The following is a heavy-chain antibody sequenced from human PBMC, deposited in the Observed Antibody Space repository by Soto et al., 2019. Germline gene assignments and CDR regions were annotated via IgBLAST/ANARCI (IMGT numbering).Heavy chain of an antibody. CDR2: MNPNSGNT. CDR3: AREKTSSGMDV. J-gene: IGHJ6*02. V-gene: IGHV1-8*01. Sequence: QVQLVQSGAEVKKPGASVKVSCKASGYTFTSYDINWVRQATGQGLEWMGWMNPNSGNTAYAQKFQGRATMTRDTTISTAYMEMSSLRSEDTAVYSCAREKTSSGMDVWGQGTTVTVSS. CDR1: GYTFTSYD.